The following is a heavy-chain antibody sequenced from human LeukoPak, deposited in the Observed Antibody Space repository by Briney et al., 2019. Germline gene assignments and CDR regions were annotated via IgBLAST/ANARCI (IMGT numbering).Heavy chain of an antibody. V-gene: IGHV3-23*01. Sequence: GGSLRLSCAASGFTFSSYAMTWVRQAPGKGLEWVSAISGSGSSIYYADSVKGRFTISRDNSKNTLYLQMNSLRAEDTAVYYCAKFSGIVENDYWGQGTLVTVSS. CDR1: GFTFSSYA. D-gene: IGHD1-26*01. CDR3: AKFSGIVENDY. J-gene: IGHJ4*02. CDR2: ISGSGSSI.